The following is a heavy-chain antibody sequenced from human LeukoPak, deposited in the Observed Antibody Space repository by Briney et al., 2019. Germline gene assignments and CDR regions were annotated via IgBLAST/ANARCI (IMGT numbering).Heavy chain of an antibody. Sequence: SETLSLTCTVSGGSIDSYYWGWIRQSPGKGMEWIASLFYTGSTRYNPSLKSRVTISGDTSKNQFSLNVWSVTAADTAVYYCARRPSPPDAFDIWGQGTMVTVSS. CDR1: GGSIDSYY. CDR3: ARRPSPPDAFDI. CDR2: LFYTGST. J-gene: IGHJ3*02. V-gene: IGHV4-39*01.